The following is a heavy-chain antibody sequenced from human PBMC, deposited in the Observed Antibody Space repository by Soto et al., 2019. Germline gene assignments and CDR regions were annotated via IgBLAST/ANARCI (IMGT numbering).Heavy chain of an antibody. CDR3: ERVVTKEAN. D-gene: IGHD2-21*02. Sequence: QVHLVQSGAEVKKPGASVKVSCKASGYPFTSYDMNWVRQATGQGLEWMGWMNPNTENTVYAQKFQGRVTMTMDTSISTAYMELRSMKSEETGVYYCERVVTKEANWGQGTLVTVSS. V-gene: IGHV1-8*01. J-gene: IGHJ4*02. CDR2: MNPNTENT. CDR1: GYPFTSYD.